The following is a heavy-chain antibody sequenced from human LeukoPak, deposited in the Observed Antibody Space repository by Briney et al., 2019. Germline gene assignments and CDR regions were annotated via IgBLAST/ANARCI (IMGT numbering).Heavy chain of an antibody. J-gene: IGHJ3*02. CDR1: GFTFSSYA. V-gene: IGHV3-23*01. CDR2: ISGSGGST. CDR3: AKGPLEWLLLGAFDI. D-gene: IGHD3-3*01. Sequence: PGGSLRLSCAASGFTFSSYAMSWVRQAPGKGLEWVSAISGSGGSTAYADSVKGRFTISRDNSKNTLYLQMNSLRAEDTAVYYCAKGPLEWLLLGAFDIWGQGTMVTVSS.